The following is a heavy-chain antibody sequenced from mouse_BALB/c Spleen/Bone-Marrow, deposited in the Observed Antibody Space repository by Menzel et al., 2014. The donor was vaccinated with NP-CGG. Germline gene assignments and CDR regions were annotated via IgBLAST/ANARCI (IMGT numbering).Heavy chain of an antibody. CDR1: GFTFSSYT. V-gene: IGHV5-6-4*01. J-gene: IGHJ4*01. CDR2: ISSGGSYT. D-gene: IGHD2-1*01. Sequence: EVKVVESGGGLVKPGGSLKLSCAASGFTFSSYTMSWVRQTPEKRLEWVATISSGGSYTYYPDSVKGRFTISRDNAKSTLYLQMSSLKSEDTAMYYCTRDGKGNYDYAMDYWGQGTSVTVSS. CDR3: TRDGKGNYDYAMDY.